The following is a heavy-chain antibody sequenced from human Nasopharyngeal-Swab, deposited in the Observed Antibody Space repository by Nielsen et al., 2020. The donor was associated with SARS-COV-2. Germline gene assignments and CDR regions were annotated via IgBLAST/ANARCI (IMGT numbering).Heavy chain of an antibody. CDR3: ARKGRYCSSTSCGNWFDP. CDR2: MNPNSGNT. V-gene: IGHV1-8*01. D-gene: IGHD2-2*01. Sequence: ASVKVSCKASGYTFTSYDINWVRQATGQGLEWMGWMNPNSGNTGYAQKFQGRVTMTRNTSISTAYMGLSSLRSEDTAVYYCARKGRYCSSTSCGNWFDPWGQGTLVTVSS. CDR1: GYTFTSYD. J-gene: IGHJ5*02.